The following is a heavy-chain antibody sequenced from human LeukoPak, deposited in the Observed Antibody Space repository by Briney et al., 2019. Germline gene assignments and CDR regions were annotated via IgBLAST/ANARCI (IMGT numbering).Heavy chain of an antibody. CDR2: ISAYNGNT. CDR3: ASYEGSGYSPSDAFDI. V-gene: IGHV1-18*01. J-gene: IGHJ3*02. CDR1: GHTFTSYD. D-gene: IGHD3-22*01. Sequence: ASVKVSYKTSGHTFTSYDINWVRQAPGQGLEWMGWISAYNGNTNYAQKLQGRVTMTTDTSTSTAYMELRSLRSDDTALYYCASYEGSGYSPSDAFDIWGQGTMVTVSS.